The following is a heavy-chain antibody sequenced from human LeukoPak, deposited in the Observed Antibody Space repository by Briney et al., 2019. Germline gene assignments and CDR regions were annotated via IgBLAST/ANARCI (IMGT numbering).Heavy chain of an antibody. CDR3: ARGSRTYYDFWSGYYNAYYYYMDV. CDR1: GGSISSSSYY. CDR2: IYYSGST. J-gene: IGHJ6*03. D-gene: IGHD3-3*01. V-gene: IGHV4-39*01. Sequence: PSETLSLTCTVSGGSISSSSYYWGWIRQPPGKGLEWIGSIYYSGSTYYNPSLKSRVTISVDTSKNQFSLKLSSVTAADTAVYYCARGSRTYYDFWSGYYNAYYYYMDVWGKGTTVTVSS.